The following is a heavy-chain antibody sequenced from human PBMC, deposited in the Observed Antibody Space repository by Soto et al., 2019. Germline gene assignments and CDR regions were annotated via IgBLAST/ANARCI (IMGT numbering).Heavy chain of an antibody. CDR1: GFTFSTAW. D-gene: IGHD3-3*01. J-gene: IGHJ6*02. CDR3: TWGYDFWSGYQSRFSTSSYYYGMDV. V-gene: IGHV3-15*07. CDR2: IKSKTDGGTT. Sequence: EVQLVESRGGLVKPGGPLRLSCAASGFTFSTAWMNWVRQAPGKGLEWVGRIKSKTDGGTTDYAAPVKGRFTISRDDSKNTLYLQRNSLKTEDTAVYYCTWGYDFWSGYQSRFSTSSYYYGMDVCGQGTTVTVSS.